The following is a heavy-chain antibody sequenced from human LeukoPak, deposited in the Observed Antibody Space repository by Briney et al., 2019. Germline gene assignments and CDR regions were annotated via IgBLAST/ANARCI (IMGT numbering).Heavy chain of an antibody. CDR2: IYYSGST. CDR3: ARGGPFYYYYGMDV. J-gene: IGHJ6*02. Sequence: SETLSLTCSVSGDSISSNYWTWTQQPPGKGLEWIGYIYYSGSTNYNPSLKSRVTISVDTSKNQFSLKLSSVSAADTAVYYCARGGPFYYYYGMDVWGQGTTVTVSS. V-gene: IGHV4-59*01. CDR1: GDSISSNY.